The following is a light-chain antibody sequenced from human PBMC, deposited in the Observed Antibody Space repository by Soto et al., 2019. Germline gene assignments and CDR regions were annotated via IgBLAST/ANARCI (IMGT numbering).Light chain of an antibody. J-gene: IGKJ2*01. CDR1: QSISSW. Sequence: DIQMTQSPSTLSASVGDRVTITCRASQSISSWLAWYQQKPGKAPKLLIYKASSLESGVPSRFSSSGSGTEFTLTIGSLQADDFETYYCQQYNSYYTLGQGTKLEIK. V-gene: IGKV1-5*03. CDR2: KAS. CDR3: QQYNSYYT.